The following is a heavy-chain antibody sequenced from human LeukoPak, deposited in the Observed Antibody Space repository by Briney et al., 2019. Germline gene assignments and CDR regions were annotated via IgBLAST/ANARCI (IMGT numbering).Heavy chain of an antibody. CDR3: ARRYSSGWYGYYYDSSGYSGYFDY. Sequence: SETLSLTCTVSGGSISSSSYYWGWIRQPPGKGLEWIGSIYYSGSTYYSPSLKSRVTISVDTSKNQFSLKLSSVTAADTAVYYCARRYSSGWYGYYYDSSGYSGYFDYWGQGTLVTVSS. V-gene: IGHV4-39*01. D-gene: IGHD3-22*01. J-gene: IGHJ4*02. CDR1: GGSISSSSYY. CDR2: IYYSGST.